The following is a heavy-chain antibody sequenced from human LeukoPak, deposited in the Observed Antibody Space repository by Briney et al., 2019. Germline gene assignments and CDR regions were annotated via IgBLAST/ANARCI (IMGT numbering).Heavy chain of an antibody. CDR1: GFAFSSHF. CDR3: ARERYSRSSHDALDL. CDR2: IASSGSSI. J-gene: IGHJ3*01. D-gene: IGHD6-6*01. V-gene: IGHV3-21*01. Sequence: PGGSLRLSCAASGFAFSSHFMNWVRQAPGKGLERVSSIASSGSSIYYADSLKGRFTTSRDNAKNSLYLQINSLRPEDTAVYYCARERYSRSSHDALDLWGRGTMVTVSS.